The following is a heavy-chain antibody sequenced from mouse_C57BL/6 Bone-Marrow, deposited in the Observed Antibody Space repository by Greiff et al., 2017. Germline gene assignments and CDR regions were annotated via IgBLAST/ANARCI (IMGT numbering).Heavy chain of an antibody. J-gene: IGHJ2*01. Sequence: EVQLVESGGDLVKPGGSLKLSCAASGFTFSRYGMSWVRQTPDKRLEWVATISSGGSYPYYPDSVKGRFTISRDNANNTLYLQMSSLKSEDTAMYYCARHPLITTVVATPDYWGQGTTLTVSS. V-gene: IGHV5-6*01. CDR3: ARHPLITTVVATPDY. CDR2: ISSGGSYP. D-gene: IGHD1-1*01. CDR1: GFTFSRYG.